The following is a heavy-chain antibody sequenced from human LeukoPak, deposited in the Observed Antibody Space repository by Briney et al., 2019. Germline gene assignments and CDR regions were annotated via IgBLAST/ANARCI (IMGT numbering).Heavy chain of an antibody. D-gene: IGHD3-22*01. CDR3: AKDKYYYDSSGYYFDY. V-gene: IGHV3-23*01. Sequence: GGSLRLSCTVSGFTLSSYEMTWFRQAPGKGLEWVSSIGYSGGDTHYADSVKGRFTISRDNSKNTLYLQMNSLRAEDTAVYYCAKDKYYYDSSGYYFDYWGQGTLVTVSS. J-gene: IGHJ4*02. CDR1: GFTLSSYE. CDR2: IGYSGGDT.